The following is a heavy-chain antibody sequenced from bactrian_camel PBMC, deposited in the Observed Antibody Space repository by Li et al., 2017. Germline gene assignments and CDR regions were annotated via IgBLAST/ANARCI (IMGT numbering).Heavy chain of an antibody. D-gene: IGHD2*01. Sequence: VQLVESGGGSVQSGGSLRLSCAASGYISSTLCMGWFRQSDGNQREGVATIANDGSTNYAESVRGRFTISQDNAENANAVSLEMNSLKPEDTATYFYNVGLCGTWPPGQDNYWGHGTQ. CDR1: GYISSTLC. V-gene: IGHV3S53*01. CDR2: IANDGST. J-gene: IGHJ4*01. CDR3: NVGLCGTWPPGQDNY.